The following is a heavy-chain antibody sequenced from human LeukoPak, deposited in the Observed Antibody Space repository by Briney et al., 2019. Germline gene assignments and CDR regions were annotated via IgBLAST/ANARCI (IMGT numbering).Heavy chain of an antibody. J-gene: IGHJ4*02. CDR3: ARVPRYTMVRGVIED. Sequence: PSETLSLTCTVSGGSISSGDYYWSWIRQPPGKGLEWIGYIYYSGSTYYNPSLKSRVTISVDTSKNQFSLKLSSVTAADTAVYYCARVPRYTMVRGVIEDWGQGTLVTVSS. D-gene: IGHD3-10*01. CDR2: IYYSGST. V-gene: IGHV4-30-4*01. CDR1: GGSISSGDYY.